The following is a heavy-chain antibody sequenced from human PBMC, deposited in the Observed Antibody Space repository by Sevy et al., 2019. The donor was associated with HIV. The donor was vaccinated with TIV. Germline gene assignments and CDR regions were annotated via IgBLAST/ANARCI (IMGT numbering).Heavy chain of an antibody. J-gene: IGHJ4*02. Sequence: GGSLRLSCAASGFTFSSYGMHWVRQAPGKGLEWVAVIWYDGSNKYYADSVKGRFTISRDNSKNTLYLQMNSLRAEDTAVYYCARDLTVTMKSLWYWGQGTLVTVSS. CDR1: GFTFSSYG. V-gene: IGHV3-33*01. D-gene: IGHD4-17*01. CDR2: IWYDGSNK. CDR3: ARDLTVTMKSLWY.